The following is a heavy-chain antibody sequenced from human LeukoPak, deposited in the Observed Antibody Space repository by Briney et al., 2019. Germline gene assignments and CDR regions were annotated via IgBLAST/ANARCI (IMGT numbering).Heavy chain of an antibody. V-gene: IGHV1-46*01. CDR2: INPSGGST. CDR1: GYTFTGYY. Sequence: ASVKVSCKASGYTFTGYYMHWVRQAPGQGLEWMGIINPSGGSTSYAQKFQGRVTMTRDMSTSTVYMELSSLRSEDTAVYYCARDEGVFWFDPWGQGTLVTVSS. D-gene: IGHD2-8*01. CDR3: ARDEGVFWFDP. J-gene: IGHJ5*02.